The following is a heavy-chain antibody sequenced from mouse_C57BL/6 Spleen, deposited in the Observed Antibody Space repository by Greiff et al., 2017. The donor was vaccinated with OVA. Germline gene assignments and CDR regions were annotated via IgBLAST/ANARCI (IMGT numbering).Heavy chain of an antibody. V-gene: IGHV1-81*01. CDR2: IYPRSGNT. CDR3: ARGGYDEEGAMDY. D-gene: IGHD2-2*01. CDR1: GYTFTSYG. J-gene: IGHJ4*01. Sequence: QVQLKQSGAELARPGASVKLSCKASGYTFTSYGISWVKQRTGQGLEWIGEIYPRSGNTYYNEKFKGKATLTADKSSSTAYMELRSLTSEDSAVYFCARGGYDEEGAMDYWGQGTSVTVSS.